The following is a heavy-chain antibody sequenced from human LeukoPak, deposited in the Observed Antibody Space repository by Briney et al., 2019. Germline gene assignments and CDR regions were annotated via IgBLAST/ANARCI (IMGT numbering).Heavy chain of an antibody. Sequence: GGSLRLSCAASGFTFSSYWMSWVRQAPGKGLEGVANIKQDGSEKYYVDSVKGRFTISRDNAKNSLYLQMNSLRAEDTAVYYCALGYCSGGSCLPYYYYGMYVWGQGTTVTVSS. CDR3: ALGYCSGGSCLPYYYYGMYV. J-gene: IGHJ6*02. D-gene: IGHD2-15*01. CDR1: GFTFSSYW. V-gene: IGHV3-7*01. CDR2: IKQDGSEK.